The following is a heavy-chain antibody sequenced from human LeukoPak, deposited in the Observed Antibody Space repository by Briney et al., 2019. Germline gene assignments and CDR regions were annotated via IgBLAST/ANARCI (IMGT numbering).Heavy chain of an antibody. Sequence: SETLSLTCTVSGGSISSSSYYWGWIRQPPGKGLEWIGSIYYSGSTYYNPSLKSRVTISVDTSKNQFSLKLSSVTVADTAVYYCARHLSTMVMVFDYWGQGTLVTVSS. J-gene: IGHJ4*02. CDR3: ARHLSTMVMVFDY. V-gene: IGHV4-39*01. CDR2: IYYSGST. CDR1: GGSISSSSYY. D-gene: IGHD3-10*01.